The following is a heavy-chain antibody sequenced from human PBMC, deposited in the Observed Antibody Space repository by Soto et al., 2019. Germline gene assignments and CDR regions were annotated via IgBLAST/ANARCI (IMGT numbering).Heavy chain of an antibody. CDR3: TRGDYPDS. V-gene: IGHV3-48*03. CDR2: ISSSYSST. Sequence: GGSLRLSCAASGFTFSSFEFSWVRQAPGKGLEWVAYISSSYSSTYYADSVKGRFTISRDNAQNSLYLQMNSLTAEDTAVYYCTRGDYPDSWGQGTLVTVSS. J-gene: IGHJ4*02. CDR1: GFTFSSFE.